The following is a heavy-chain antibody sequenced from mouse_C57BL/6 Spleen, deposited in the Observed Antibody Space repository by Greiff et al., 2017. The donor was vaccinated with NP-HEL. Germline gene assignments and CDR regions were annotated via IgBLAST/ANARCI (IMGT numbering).Heavy chain of an antibody. CDR3: ARSITPYAMDY. D-gene: IGHD1-2*01. CDR1: GYTFTSYW. CDR2: IYPSDSET. J-gene: IGHJ4*01. Sequence: QVQLQQPGAELVRPGSSVKLSCKASGYTFTSYWMDWVKQRPGQGLEWIGNIYPSDSETHYNQKFKDKATLTVDKSSSTAYMQLSSLTSEDSAVYYCARSITPYAMDYWGQGTSVTVSS. V-gene: IGHV1-61*01.